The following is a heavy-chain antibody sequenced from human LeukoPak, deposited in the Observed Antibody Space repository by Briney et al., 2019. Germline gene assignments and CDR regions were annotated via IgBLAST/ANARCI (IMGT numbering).Heavy chain of an antibody. CDR3: AKESVSNYVGGAPDFDY. V-gene: IGHV3-33*06. J-gene: IGHJ4*02. CDR2: IWYDGSNK. D-gene: IGHD4-11*01. Sequence: GRSLRLSCAASGFTFSSYGMHWVRQAPGKGLEGVAVIWYDGSNKYYADSVKGRFTISRDNSKNTLYLQMNSLRAEDTAVYYCAKESVSNYVGGAPDFDYWGQGTLVTVSS. CDR1: GFTFSSYG.